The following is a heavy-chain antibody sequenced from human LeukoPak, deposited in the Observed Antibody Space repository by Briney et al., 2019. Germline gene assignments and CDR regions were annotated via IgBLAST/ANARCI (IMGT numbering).Heavy chain of an antibody. Sequence: PTASVRVSCRASGYTFHTYDITWVRQAPGQGLEWMGWIRSQNGATNYAQKLQGRVTMTTDASTSTVYMELRSLRSDDTAVYYCARVGRSGSPGASDIWGQGTMVIVSA. CDR2: IRSQNGAT. J-gene: IGHJ3*02. D-gene: IGHD1-26*01. CDR3: ARVGRSGSPGASDI. CDR1: GYTFHTYD. V-gene: IGHV1-18*01.